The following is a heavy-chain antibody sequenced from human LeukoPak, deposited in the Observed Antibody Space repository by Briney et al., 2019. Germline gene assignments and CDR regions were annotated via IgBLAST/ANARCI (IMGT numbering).Heavy chain of an antibody. J-gene: IGHJ3*02. Sequence: PSETLSLTCAVYGGSFSGYYWNWIRQPPGKGLEWIGRIYTSGSTNYNPSLKSRVTMSVDTSKNQFSLKLSSVTAADTAVYYCAREVGDADTTYSDAFDIWGQGTMVTVSS. D-gene: IGHD1-26*01. CDR2: IYTSGST. V-gene: IGHV4-59*10. CDR3: AREVGDADTTYSDAFDI. CDR1: GGSFSGYY.